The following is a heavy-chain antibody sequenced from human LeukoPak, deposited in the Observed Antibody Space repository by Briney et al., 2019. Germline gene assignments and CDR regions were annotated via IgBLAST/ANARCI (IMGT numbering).Heavy chain of an antibody. J-gene: IGHJ4*02. CDR3: AREGGPYRPLDY. V-gene: IGHV4-4*02. Sequence: SETLSLTCGVSGGSITSTNYWTWVRQPPGKGLEWIGEVNLQGSTNCNPSLMGRVAISVDMSENHISLQLTSVTAADTAVYYCAREGGPYRPLDYSGQGTLVTVSS. CDR1: GGSITSTNY. CDR2: VNLQGST.